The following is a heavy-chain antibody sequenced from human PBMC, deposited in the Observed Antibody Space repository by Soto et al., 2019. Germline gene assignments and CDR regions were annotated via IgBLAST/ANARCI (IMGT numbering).Heavy chain of an antibody. Sequence: PGESLKISCKGSGYTFTNYWIGWVRQMPGKGLEWMGIIYPGDSDTKYNPSFQGQVTISADKSITTTYLQWSSLKASDTAMYYCARQGCSSTSCYTGYYYYYYGMDVWGQGTTVTSP. V-gene: IGHV5-51*01. J-gene: IGHJ6*02. CDR3: ARQGCSSTSCYTGYYYYYYGMDV. D-gene: IGHD2-2*02. CDR2: IYPGDSDT. CDR1: GYTFTNYW.